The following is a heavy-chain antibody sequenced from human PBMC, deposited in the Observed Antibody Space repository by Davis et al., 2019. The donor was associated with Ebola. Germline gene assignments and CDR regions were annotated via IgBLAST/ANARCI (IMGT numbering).Heavy chain of an antibody. CDR3: ALYCSGGSCYYAFDI. CDR1: GGTFSSYA. CDR2: IIPILGIA. V-gene: IGHV1-69*04. J-gene: IGHJ3*02. Sequence: SVKVSCKASGGTFSSYAISWVRQAPGQGLEWMGRIIPILGIANYAQKFQGRVTITADKSTSTAYMELSSLRSEDTAVYYCALYCSGGSCYYAFDIWGQGTMVTVSS. D-gene: IGHD2-15*01.